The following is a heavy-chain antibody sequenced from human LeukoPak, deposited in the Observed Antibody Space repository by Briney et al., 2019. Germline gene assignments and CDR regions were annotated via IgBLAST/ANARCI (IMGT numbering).Heavy chain of an antibody. D-gene: IGHD3-3*01. Sequence: ASVKVSCKSSGYSFTWSTDYFIQWVRQAPGQGLEWMGWVDPNNGATSYTQSFEGRVTMTRETSIATAYMELSRLTSDDTSVDLRAESRVALRGADPFDVWGQGTVVTVSS. CDR1: GYSFTWSTDYF. CDR3: AESRVALRGADPFDV. J-gene: IGHJ3*01. V-gene: IGHV1-2*02. CDR2: VDPNNGAT.